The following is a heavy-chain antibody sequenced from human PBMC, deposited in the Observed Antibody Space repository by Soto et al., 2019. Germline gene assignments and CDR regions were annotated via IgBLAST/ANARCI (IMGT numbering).Heavy chain of an antibody. CDR3: ARGLYYYDSSGYWGY. D-gene: IGHD3-22*01. J-gene: IGHJ4*02. Sequence: PGGSLRLSCAASGFTLSSNAMSWVRQAPGKGLEWVSAISGSGGSTYYADSVKGRFTISRDNSKNTLYLQMNSLRDEDTAVYYCARGLYYYDSSGYWGYWGQGTLVTVAS. V-gene: IGHV3-23*01. CDR2: ISGSGGST. CDR1: GFTLSSNA.